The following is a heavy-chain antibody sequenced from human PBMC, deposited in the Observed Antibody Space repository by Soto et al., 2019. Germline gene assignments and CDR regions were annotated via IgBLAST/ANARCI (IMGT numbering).Heavy chain of an antibody. CDR2: IYYSGSI. J-gene: IGHJ4*02. V-gene: IGHV4-59*01. CDR1: GDSISPNY. Sequence: SETLSLTCTVSGDSISPNYWSWIRQPPGKGLEWIGYIYYSGSISYKSSLKNRVTMSVDTSRNQFSLRLSSVTAADTAVYYCARVRYDILTAYSYYFDSWGQGNLVTVSS. CDR3: ARVRYDILTAYSYYFDS. D-gene: IGHD3-9*01.